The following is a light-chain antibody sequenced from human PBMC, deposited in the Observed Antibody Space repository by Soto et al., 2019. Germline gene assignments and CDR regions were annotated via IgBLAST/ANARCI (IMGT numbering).Light chain of an antibody. Sequence: EIVLTQSPGTLSLSPGERATLSCRASQSVSSSYLAWYQQKPGQAPRLLIYGASSRATGIPDRFSGSGSGTDFTLTIRRLEPEDFGVYYYQQYGSSPSGTFGGGTKVEIK. CDR2: GAS. J-gene: IGKJ4*01. V-gene: IGKV3-20*01. CDR1: QSVSSSY. CDR3: QQYGSSPSGT.